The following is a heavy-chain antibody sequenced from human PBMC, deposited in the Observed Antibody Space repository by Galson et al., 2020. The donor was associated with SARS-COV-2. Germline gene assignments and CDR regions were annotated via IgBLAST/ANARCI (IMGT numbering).Heavy chain of an antibody. V-gene: IGHV4-61*02. D-gene: IGHD6-13*01. Sequence: SETLSLTRTVSGGSISSGSYYWSWIRQPAGKGLEWIGRIYTSGSTNYNPSLKSRVTISVDTSKNQFSLKLSSVTAADTAVYYCARATWKQQLGRAGYDPWGQGTLVTVSS. CDR3: ARATWKQQLGRAGYDP. CDR1: GGSISSGSYY. CDR2: IYTSGST. J-gene: IGHJ5*02.